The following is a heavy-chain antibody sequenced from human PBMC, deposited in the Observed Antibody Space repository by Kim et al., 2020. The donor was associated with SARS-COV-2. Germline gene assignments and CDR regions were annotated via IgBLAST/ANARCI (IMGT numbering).Heavy chain of an antibody. J-gene: IGHJ4*02. Sequence: GGSLRLSCAASGFTFSSYAMSWVRQAPGKGLEWVSGISNSGGSTYYADSVKGRFTISRDNSKNTLYLQMNSLRAEDTAIYYCAKARRRSISCSDYWGQGTLVTVSS. CDR2: ISNSGGST. V-gene: IGHV3-23*01. CDR1: GFTFSSYA. CDR3: AKARRRSISCSDY. D-gene: IGHD2-2*01.